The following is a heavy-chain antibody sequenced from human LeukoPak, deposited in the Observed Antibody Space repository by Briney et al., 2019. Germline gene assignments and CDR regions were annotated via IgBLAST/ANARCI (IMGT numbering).Heavy chain of an antibody. Sequence: ASVKVSCKVSGYTLTELSMHWVRQAPGKGLEWMGGFDPEDGETIYAQKFQGRVTITEDTSTDTAYMELSSLRSEDTAVYYCATPTYYYDRRPFDIWGQGTMVTVSS. CDR3: ATPTYYYDRRPFDI. D-gene: IGHD3-22*01. V-gene: IGHV1-24*01. CDR2: FDPEDGET. J-gene: IGHJ3*02. CDR1: GYTLTELS.